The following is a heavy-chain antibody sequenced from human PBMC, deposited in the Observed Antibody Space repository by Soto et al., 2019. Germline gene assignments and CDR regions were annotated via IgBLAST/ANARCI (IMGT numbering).Heavy chain of an antibody. D-gene: IGHD3-10*01. CDR2: INHSGST. Sequence: QVQLQQWGAGLLKPSETLSLTCAVYGGSFSGYYWNWIRQPPGKGLEWIGEINHSGSTNYNPYLKSRITISVDTSKNQFSLKLSSVTAADTAVYYCAIGYGRNFDYWGQGTLVTVSS. CDR1: GGSFSGYY. V-gene: IGHV4-34*01. J-gene: IGHJ4*02. CDR3: AIGYGRNFDY.